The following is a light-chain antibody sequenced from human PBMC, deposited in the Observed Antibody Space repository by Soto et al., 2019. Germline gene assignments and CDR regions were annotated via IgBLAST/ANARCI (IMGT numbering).Light chain of an antibody. J-gene: IGLJ2*01. CDR3: CSYATSSTVV. Sequence: QSALTQPASVSGSPGRSITISCTGTSSDVGSYNLVSWYQQHPGKALKLMIYEATKRPSGVSNRFSGSKSGNTASMTISGLQAEDEAHYYCCSYATSSTVVFGGGTKVTVL. CDR2: EAT. V-gene: IGLV2-23*01. CDR1: SSDVGSYNL.